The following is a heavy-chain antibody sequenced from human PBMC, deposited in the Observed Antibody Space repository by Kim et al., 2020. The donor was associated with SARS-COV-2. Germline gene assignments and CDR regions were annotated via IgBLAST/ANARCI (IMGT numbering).Heavy chain of an antibody. CDR3: ANLEPYYGIDV. V-gene: IGHV1-2*02. CDR1: RYTFTDYY. CDR2: INPKSGGT. J-gene: IGHJ6*02. D-gene: IGHD1-1*01. Sequence: ASVKVSCKASRYTFTDYYIHWVRQAPGQGLEYMGWINPKSGGTNYAQKFQGRVTMTRDTSINTAYMDLNRLTSDDTAVYYCANLEPYYGIDVWGQGTTVTVSS.